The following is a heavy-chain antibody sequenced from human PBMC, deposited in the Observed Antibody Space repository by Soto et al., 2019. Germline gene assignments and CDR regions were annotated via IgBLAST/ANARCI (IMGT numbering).Heavy chain of an antibody. CDR2: IDPSDSYT. Sequence: GESLKISCQGSGYSFTNYWINWVRQMPGKGLEWMGRIDPSDSYTNYSPSFQGHVTISADKSISTVYLQWSSLKASDTAMYYCVRPEYSSTGYYFGLWGRGTLVTVSS. D-gene: IGHD6-13*01. CDR1: GYSFTNYW. J-gene: IGHJ2*01. V-gene: IGHV5-10-1*01. CDR3: VRPEYSSTGYYFGL.